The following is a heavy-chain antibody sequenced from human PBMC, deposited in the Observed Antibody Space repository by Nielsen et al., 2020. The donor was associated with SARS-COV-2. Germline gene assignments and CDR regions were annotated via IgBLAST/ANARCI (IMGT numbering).Heavy chain of an antibody. CDR3: TRDRGGEYSAYGKDFDF. V-gene: IGHV3-23*01. CDR1: GFTFSNYA. Sequence: GESLKISCAASGFTFSNYAMTWVRQAPGKGLEWVSAISGSGEITHYAESVKGQFTISRDNSKNTVYLQLNSLRVEDTAVYFCTRDRGGEYSAYGKDFDFWGQGTMVTVSS. D-gene: IGHD5-12*01. J-gene: IGHJ4*02. CDR2: ISGSGEIT.